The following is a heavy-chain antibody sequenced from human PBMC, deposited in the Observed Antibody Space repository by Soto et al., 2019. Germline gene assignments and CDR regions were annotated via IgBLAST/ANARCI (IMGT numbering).Heavy chain of an antibody. CDR3: ARRPITIFGVVRSYFDY. Sequence: SVKVSCKASGGTFSSYAISWVRQAPGQGLEWMGGIIPIFGTANYAQKFQGRVTITADESTSTAYMELSSLRSEDTAVYYCARRPITIFGVVRSYFDYWGQGTLVTVSS. D-gene: IGHD3-3*01. V-gene: IGHV1-69*13. CDR1: GGTFSSYA. J-gene: IGHJ4*02. CDR2: IIPIFGTA.